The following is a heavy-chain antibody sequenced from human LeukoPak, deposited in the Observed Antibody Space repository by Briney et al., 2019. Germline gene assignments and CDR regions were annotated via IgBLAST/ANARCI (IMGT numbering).Heavy chain of an antibody. J-gene: IGHJ6*02. CDR3: ARLTVAGVYNYYYGMDI. CDR1: GYSFTSYW. D-gene: IGHD6-19*01. V-gene: IGHV5-51*01. Sequence: GESLKISCKGSGYSFTSYWIGWVRQMPGKGLEWMGIIYPGDSDTRYSPSFQGQVTISVDKSISTAYLQWSGLKASDTAIYYCARLTVAGVYNYYYGMDIWGQGTTVTVSS. CDR2: IYPGDSDT.